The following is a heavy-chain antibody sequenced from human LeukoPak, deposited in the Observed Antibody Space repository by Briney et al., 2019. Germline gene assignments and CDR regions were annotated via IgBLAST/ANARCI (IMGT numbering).Heavy chain of an antibody. CDR3: ARDPTPIVPD. CDR1: GFTFSSYS. J-gene: IGHJ4*02. CDR2: ISSSSSYI. Sequence: PGGSLRLSCAASGFTFSSYSMNWVRQAPGQGLEWVSSISSSSSYIYYADSVKGRFTISRDNAKNSLYLQMNSLRAEDTAVYYCARDPTPIVPDWGQGTLVTVSS. V-gene: IGHV3-21*01. D-gene: IGHD1-26*01.